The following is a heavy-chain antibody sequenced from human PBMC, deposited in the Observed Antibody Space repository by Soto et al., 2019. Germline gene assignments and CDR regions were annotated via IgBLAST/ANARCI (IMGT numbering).Heavy chain of an antibody. CDR1: GGTFSSYS. D-gene: IGHD6-13*01. CDR3: ATPPYAYSSSWYYFDY. J-gene: IGHJ4*02. Sequence: SVKVSCKASGGTFSSYSISWVLEAPGQGLEWMGGIIPIFGTANYAQKFQGRVTITADESTSTAYMELSSLRSEDTAVYYCATPPYAYSSSWYYFDYWGQGTLVTVSS. V-gene: IGHV1-69*13. CDR2: IIPIFGTA.